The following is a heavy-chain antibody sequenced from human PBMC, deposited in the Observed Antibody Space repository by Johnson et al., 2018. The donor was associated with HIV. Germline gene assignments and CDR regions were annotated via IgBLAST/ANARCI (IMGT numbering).Heavy chain of an antibody. Sequence: VQLVESGGGVVRPGGSLRLSCAASGFTFDDYGMSWVRQAPGKGQESVSVRNWKGGSTGYAASVKGRFTISRDNSKNTLYLQMNSLRPEDTAVYYGARVNTVAFGAFDIWGQGTMVTVSS. D-gene: IGHD4-23*01. V-gene: IGHV3-20*04. J-gene: IGHJ3*02. CDR2: RNWKGGST. CDR3: ARVNTVAFGAFDI. CDR1: GFTFDDYG.